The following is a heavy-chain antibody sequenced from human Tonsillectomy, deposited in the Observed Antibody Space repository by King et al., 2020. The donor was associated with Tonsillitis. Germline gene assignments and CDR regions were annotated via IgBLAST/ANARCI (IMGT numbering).Heavy chain of an antibody. D-gene: IGHD6-13*01. V-gene: IGHV3-49*03. CDR3: TRDLYSSSWGFDL. CDR1: GFTFGDYA. Sequence: VQLVESGGGLVEPGRSLRLSCTASGFTFGDYAMSWFRQAPGKGLEWVSFIRSKAYGGTTEYAASVKGRFTISRDDSKSIAYLQMNSLKTEDTAVYYCTRDLYSSSWGFDLWGRGTLVTVSS. J-gene: IGHJ2*01. CDR2: IRSKAYGGTT.